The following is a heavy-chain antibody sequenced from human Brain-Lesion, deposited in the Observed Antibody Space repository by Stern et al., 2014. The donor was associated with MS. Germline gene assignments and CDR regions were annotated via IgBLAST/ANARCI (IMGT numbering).Heavy chain of an antibody. D-gene: IGHD2/OR15-2a*01. V-gene: IGHV3-30*18. CDR3: AKDRQYLTYFFDH. Sequence: VQLVESGGGVVQPGRPLRLSCVASGFTFGSCAMHWVRQAPGKGVEWVAGVSYDGSNKYYADSGKGRFTISRDNSRNTLYMQMSSLRPEDTAVYYCAKDRQYLTYFFDHWGQGSLVTVSS. CDR1: GFTFGSCA. J-gene: IGHJ5*02. CDR2: VSYDGSNK.